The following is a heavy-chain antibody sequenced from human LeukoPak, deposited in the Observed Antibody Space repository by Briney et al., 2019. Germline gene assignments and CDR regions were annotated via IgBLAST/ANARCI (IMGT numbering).Heavy chain of an antibody. V-gene: IGHV3-23*01. J-gene: IGHJ4*02. D-gene: IGHD3-10*01. CDR3: AKRGPGSPQSGKYYFDY. CDR2: ISGSGDNT. Sequence: GGSLRLSCAASGLTFSSYDMSWVRQAPGKGLEWVSAISGSGDNTYYTDSVKGRFTISRDNSKNTLYLQMNSLRAEDTAVYYCAKRGPGSPQSGKYYFDYWGQGTLVTVSS. CDR1: GLTFSSYD.